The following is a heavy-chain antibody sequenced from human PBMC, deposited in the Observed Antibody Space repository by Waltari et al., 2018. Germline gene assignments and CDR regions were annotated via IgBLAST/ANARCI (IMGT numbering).Heavy chain of an antibody. V-gene: IGHV3-53*02. D-gene: IGHD6-13*01. CDR2: IFSEGST. J-gene: IGHJ3*02. CDR3: AKDHYLSSWEAFDI. Sequence: EVQLLETGGDLIQPGGSLRLSCTVSGFSVSNTYMTWVRQAPGKGLDLISIIFSEGSTYYGDSVKGRFTISRDNSKNTLYLQMNSLRLEDTAIYYCAKDHYLSSWEAFDIWGQGTMVTVSS. CDR1: GFSVSNTY.